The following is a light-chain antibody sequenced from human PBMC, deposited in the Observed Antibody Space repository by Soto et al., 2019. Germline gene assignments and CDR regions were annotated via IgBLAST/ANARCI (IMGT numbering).Light chain of an antibody. CDR1: SSNIGSST. Sequence: QSALTQPPSASGTPGQRVTISCSGSSSNIGSSTVNWYQQLPGTAPKLLIYSNNQRPSGVPDRFSGSKSGTSASLVISGLQSEDEADYYCAAWDGSLNGHVFGTGTKATVL. V-gene: IGLV1-44*01. J-gene: IGLJ1*01. CDR2: SNN. CDR3: AAWDGSLNGHV.